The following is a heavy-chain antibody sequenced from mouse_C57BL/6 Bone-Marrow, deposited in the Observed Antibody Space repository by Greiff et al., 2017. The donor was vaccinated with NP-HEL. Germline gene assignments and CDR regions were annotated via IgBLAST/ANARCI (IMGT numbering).Heavy chain of an antibody. J-gene: IGHJ4*01. V-gene: IGHV1-22*01. CDR2: INPNNGGT. CDR1: GYTFTDYN. D-gene: IGHD1-1*01. CDR3: ATPTVGSYAMDY. Sequence: VQLQQSGPELVKPGASVKMSCKASGYTFTDYNMHWVKQSHGKSLEWIGYINPNNGGTSYNQKFKGKATLTVNKSSSTAYMEIRSLTSEDSAVYYCATPTVGSYAMDYWGQGTSVTVSS.